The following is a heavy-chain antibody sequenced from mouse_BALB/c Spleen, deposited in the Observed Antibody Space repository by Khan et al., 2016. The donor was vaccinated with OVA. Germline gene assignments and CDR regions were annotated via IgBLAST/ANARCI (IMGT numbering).Heavy chain of an antibody. CDR2: INPSNGYT. Sequence: LQESGAELARPGASVKMSCKASGYTFTSYTIHWIKQRPGQGLEWIGYINPSNGYTNYNQKFKDKATLTADKSSTTAYMQLRSLTSDQSAVYNCVRDGAYYWNDGWFAYWGQGTLVTVSA. V-gene: IGHV1-4*01. J-gene: IGHJ3*01. CDR3: VRDGAYYWNDGWFAY. CDR1: GYTFTSYT. D-gene: IGHD2-14*01.